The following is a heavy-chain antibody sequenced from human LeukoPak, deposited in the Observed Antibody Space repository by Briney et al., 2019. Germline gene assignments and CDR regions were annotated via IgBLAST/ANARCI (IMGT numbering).Heavy chain of an antibody. J-gene: IGHJ3*02. V-gene: IGHV4-34*01. CDR1: GGSFSGYY. D-gene: IGHD6-13*01. Sequence: PSETLSLTCAVYGGSFSGYYWSWIRQPPGKGLEWIGEINHSGSTNYNPSLKSRVTISVDTSKNQFSLKLSSVTAADTAVYYCARIIAAAGEDAFDIWGQGTMVTVSS. CDR3: ARIIAAAGEDAFDI. CDR2: INHSGST.